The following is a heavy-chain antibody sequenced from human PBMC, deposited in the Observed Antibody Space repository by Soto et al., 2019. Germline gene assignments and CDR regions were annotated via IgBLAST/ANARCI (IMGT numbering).Heavy chain of an antibody. D-gene: IGHD2-21*02. Sequence: EVQLLESGGGLVLTGGSLRLSCTASGFTFSSYAMTWVRQAPGKGLEWISAISGSGDSTYYADSVKGRLTISRDNSTNTLYLHLNSLRAEDTAVYYCAKENIVVVTSGDFDYWGQGTLVTVSS. CDR2: ISGSGDST. CDR1: GFTFSSYA. V-gene: IGHV3-23*01. CDR3: AKENIVVVTSGDFDY. J-gene: IGHJ4*02.